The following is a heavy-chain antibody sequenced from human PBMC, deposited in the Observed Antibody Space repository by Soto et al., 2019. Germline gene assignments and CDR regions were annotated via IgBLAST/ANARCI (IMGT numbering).Heavy chain of an antibody. CDR1: GFTLSSYW. J-gene: IGHJ1*01. D-gene: IGHD6-19*01. CDR2: IKGDGSEK. V-gene: IGHV3-7*05. CDR3: ARCVGAVAGSN. Sequence: EVQLVESGGGLVQPGGSLRLSCVASGFTLSSYWMSWVRQAPGKGPEWVANIKGDGSEKYYADSGKGRFTISRDNAKNSLLLEMNSLRAEDTALYYCARCVGAVAGSNLGQGTLVTVSS.